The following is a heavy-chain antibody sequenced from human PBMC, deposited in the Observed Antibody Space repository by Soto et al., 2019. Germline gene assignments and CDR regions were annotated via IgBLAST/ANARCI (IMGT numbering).Heavy chain of an antibody. D-gene: IGHD2-21*02. V-gene: IGHV4-31*03. J-gene: IGHJ6*02. CDR3: ASTVVTPGYYYGMDV. Sequence: QVQLQESGPGLVRPSQTLSLTCTVSGGSISSGGYYWSWIRQHPGKGLEWIGYIYYSGSTYYNPSLKSRVTISVDTSKNQFSLKLSSVTAADTAVYYCASTVVTPGYYYGMDVWGQGTTVTVSS. CDR1: GGSISSGGYY. CDR2: IYYSGST.